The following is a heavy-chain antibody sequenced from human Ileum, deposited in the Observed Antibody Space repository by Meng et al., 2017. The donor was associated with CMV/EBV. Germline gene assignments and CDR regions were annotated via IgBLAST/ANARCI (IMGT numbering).Heavy chain of an antibody. CDR3: SRRPRPGPCSSTTCSGLY. D-gene: IGHD2-2*01. CDR1: GFIFSDHY. V-gene: IGHV3-72*01. CDR2: TRDKANRYTT. Sequence: GESLKISCAASGFIFSDHYMDWVRQAPEKGLEWVARTRDKANRYTTEYAASVKGRFTISRDDSKNSLYLQMNNLKAEDTAVYYCSRRPRPGPCSSTTCSGLYWGQGTLVTVSS. J-gene: IGHJ4*02.